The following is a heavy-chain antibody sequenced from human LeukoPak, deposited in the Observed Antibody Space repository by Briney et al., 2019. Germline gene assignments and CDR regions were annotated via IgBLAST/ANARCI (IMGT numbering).Heavy chain of an antibody. J-gene: IGHJ4*02. CDR2: ISSSTSTI. CDR1: GFTFSSYT. V-gene: IGHV3-48*01. Sequence: GGSLRLSCAASGFTFSSYTMNWVRQAPGKRLEWVSSISSSTSTIHYADSVKGRFTIFRDNAKNSLYLQMNSLRAEDTAVYFCARDYYGDYYFDYWGQGTLLTVSS. CDR3: ARDYYGDYYFDY. D-gene: IGHD4-17*01.